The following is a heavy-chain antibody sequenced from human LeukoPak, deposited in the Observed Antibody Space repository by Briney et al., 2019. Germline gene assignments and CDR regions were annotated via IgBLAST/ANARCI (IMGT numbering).Heavy chain of an antibody. D-gene: IGHD3-22*01. CDR1: GFTFSSYA. CDR3: ARDKDDSSGYYFYFDY. J-gene: IGHJ4*02. CDR2: ISSSGSTI. Sequence: GGSLRLSCAASGFTFSSYAMTWVRQAPGKGLEWVSYISSSGSTIYYADSVKGRFTISRDNAKNSLYLQMNSLRAEDTAVYYCARDKDDSSGYYFYFDYWGQGTLVTVSS. V-gene: IGHV3-48*04.